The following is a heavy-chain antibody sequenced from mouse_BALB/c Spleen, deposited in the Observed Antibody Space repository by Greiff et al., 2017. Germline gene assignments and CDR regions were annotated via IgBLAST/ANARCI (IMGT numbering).Heavy chain of an antibody. V-gene: IGHV1-54*03. CDR2: INPGSGGT. CDR3: ARSHYGHEDAMDY. CDR1: GYAFTNYL. J-gene: IGHJ4*01. D-gene: IGHD1-2*01. Sequence: QVQLQQSGAELVRPGTSVKVSCKASGYAFTNYLIEWVKQRPGQGLEWIGVINPGSGGTNYNEKFKGKATLTADKSSSTAYIQLSSLTSDDSAVYFCARSHYGHEDAMDYWGQGTSVTVSS.